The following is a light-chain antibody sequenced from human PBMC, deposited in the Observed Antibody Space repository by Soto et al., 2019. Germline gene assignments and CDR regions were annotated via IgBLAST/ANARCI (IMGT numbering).Light chain of an antibody. CDR3: SSYTSSSTRV. J-gene: IGLJ1*01. Sequence: QSALTQPASVSGSPGQSITISCTGTSSDVGGYNYVSWYQQHPGKAPKLMIYDVSNRPSGVSNRFSGYKSANTASLTISRLQAEDEADYYCSSYTSSSTRVFGTVTKVTVL. V-gene: IGLV2-14*01. CDR2: DVS. CDR1: SSDVGGYNY.